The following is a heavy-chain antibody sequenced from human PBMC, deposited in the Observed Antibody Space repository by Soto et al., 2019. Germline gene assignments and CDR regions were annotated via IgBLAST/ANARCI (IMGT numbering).Heavy chain of an antibody. D-gene: IGHD3-22*01. CDR3: ATELYYYDSSGPLRAFDI. V-gene: IGHV3-23*01. CDR2: ISGSGGST. CDR1: GFTFSSYA. J-gene: IGHJ3*02. Sequence: PGGSLILSCAASGFTFSSYAMSWVRQAPGKGLEWVSAISGSGGSTYYADSVKGRFTISRDNSKNTLYLQMNSLRAEDTAVYYCATELYYYDSSGPLRAFDIWGQGTMVTVSS.